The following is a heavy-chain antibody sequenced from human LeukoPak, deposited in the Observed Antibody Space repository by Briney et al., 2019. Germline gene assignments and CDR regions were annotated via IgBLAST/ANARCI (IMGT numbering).Heavy chain of an antibody. J-gene: IGHJ4*02. CDR2: FNSDTGNT. CDR1: GCTLTNYA. Sequence: ASVKVSCKASGCTLTNYAIHWVRQAPGQRLEWMGWFNSDTGNTDYSQKFQGRVSISRGTSANTAYMELNRLRPEDTAVFYCVRGGPNKSGWTLDYWGQGTLVTVSS. V-gene: IGHV1-3*01. D-gene: IGHD6-19*01. CDR3: VRGGPNKSGWTLDY.